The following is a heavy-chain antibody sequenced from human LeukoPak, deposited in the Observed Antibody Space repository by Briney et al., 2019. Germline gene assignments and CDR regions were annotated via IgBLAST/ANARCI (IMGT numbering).Heavy chain of an antibody. CDR1: GFTFSASP. CDR2: ISYDGSNK. Sequence: GSLRLSCTASGFTFSASPIHWVRQAPGKGLEWVAVISYDGSNKYYADSVKGRFTISRDNSKNTLYLQMNSLRAEDTAVYYCASPGDFWSGYYQSLDYWGQGTLVTVSS. J-gene: IGHJ4*02. D-gene: IGHD3-3*01. V-gene: IGHV3-30-3*01. CDR3: ASPGDFWSGYYQSLDY.